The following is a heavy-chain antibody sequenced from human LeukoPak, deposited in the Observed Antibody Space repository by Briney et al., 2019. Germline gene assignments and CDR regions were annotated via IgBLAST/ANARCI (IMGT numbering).Heavy chain of an antibody. D-gene: IGHD6-13*01. J-gene: IGHJ4*02. Sequence: SETLSLTCTVSGGSINNYFWSWIRQPPGKGLEWIGYIYSTGSTNSNPSLKSRVTISVDTSQNQFSLKLTSVTAADTAVYYCARHSSSWYSGFDYWGQGTLVTVSS. V-gene: IGHV4-59*08. CDR2: IYSTGST. CDR3: ARHSSSWYSGFDY. CDR1: GGSINNYF.